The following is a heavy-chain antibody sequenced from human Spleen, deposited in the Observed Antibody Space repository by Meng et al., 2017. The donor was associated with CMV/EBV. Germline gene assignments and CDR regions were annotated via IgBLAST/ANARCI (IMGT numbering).Heavy chain of an antibody. CDR3: VRETHRWGGGHCSDGVCYPEDYYFGLDV. Sequence: RPAPGVGLEWVADISRGGDIIHYADSVKGRFTISRDNVRKSVYLQMSSLRADDTAVYYCVRETHRWGGGHCSDGVCYPEDYYFGLDVWGQGTAVTVSS. V-gene: IGHV3-11*01. D-gene: IGHD2-8*01. CDR2: ISRGGDII. J-gene: IGHJ6*02.